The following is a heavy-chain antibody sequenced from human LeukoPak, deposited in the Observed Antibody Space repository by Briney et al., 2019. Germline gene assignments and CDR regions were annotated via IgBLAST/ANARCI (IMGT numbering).Heavy chain of an antibody. CDR2: ISGSGGST. V-gene: IGHV3-23*01. Sequence: GGSLRLSCAASGFTFSTYAVSWVRQAPGKGLGWVSDISGSGGSTYYADSEKGGFTISRDNSKDTVYLQMNSLRVDDTAVYYCAKSNREHLVRSYGLDVWGQGTTVTVSS. CDR1: GFTFSTYA. J-gene: IGHJ6*02. CDR3: AKSNREHLVRSYGLDV. D-gene: IGHD6-13*01.